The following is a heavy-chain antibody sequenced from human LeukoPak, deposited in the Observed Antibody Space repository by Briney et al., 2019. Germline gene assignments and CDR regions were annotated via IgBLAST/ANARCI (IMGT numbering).Heavy chain of an antibody. J-gene: IGHJ6*03. D-gene: IGHD3-10*01. CDR2: ISSSGSTI. V-gene: IGHV3-48*03. CDR3: AKAGSGSYQPYYMDV. CDR1: GFTFSSYE. Sequence: GGSLRLSCAASGFTFSSYEMNWVRQAPGKGLEWVSYISSSGSTIYYADSVKGRFTISRDNSKNTLYLQMNSLRAEDTAVYYCAKAGSGSYQPYYMDVWGKGTTVTISS.